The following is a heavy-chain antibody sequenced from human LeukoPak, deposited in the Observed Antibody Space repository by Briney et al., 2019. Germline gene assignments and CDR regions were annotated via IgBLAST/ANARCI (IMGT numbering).Heavy chain of an antibody. J-gene: IGHJ5*02. CDR1: GGSFSGYY. Sequence: SETLSLTCAVYGGSFSGYYWSWIRQPPGKGLEWIGEINHSGSTNYNPSLKSRVTISVDTSKNQFSLKLSSVTAADTAVYYCARGENYYGSGSYFRLEDFNWFDPWGQGTLVTVSS. CDR2: INHSGST. CDR3: ARGENYYGSGSYFRLEDFNWFDP. D-gene: IGHD3-10*01. V-gene: IGHV4-34*01.